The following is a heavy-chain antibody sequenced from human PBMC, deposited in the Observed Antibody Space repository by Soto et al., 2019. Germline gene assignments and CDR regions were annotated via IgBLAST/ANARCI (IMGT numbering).Heavy chain of an antibody. D-gene: IGHD3-10*01. Sequence: GGSLRLSCAASGFTFSNYAMHWVRQAPGKGLEWVAVISYDGSNKYYADSVKGRFTISRDNSKNTLYLQMNSLRAEDTAVYYCARVPPAWFGESVPSYYYYGMDVWGQGTTVTVSS. CDR3: ARVPPAWFGESVPSYYYYGMDV. CDR1: GFTFSNYA. V-gene: IGHV3-30-3*01. J-gene: IGHJ6*02. CDR2: ISYDGSNK.